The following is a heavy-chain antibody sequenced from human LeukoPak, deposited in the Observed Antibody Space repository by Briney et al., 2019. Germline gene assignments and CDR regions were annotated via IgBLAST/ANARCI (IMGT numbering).Heavy chain of an antibody. CDR3: ARRWVIVVITPTDDAFDI. CDR2: IYPRSGAT. D-gene: IGHD3-22*01. Sequence: ASVKVSCMASGYTLTGFYIHWVRQVPGQGLKWMGWIYPRSGATNYAQTLQDTVTMTRDTSISTAYMQLSRLGFDDTAIYYCARRWVIVVITPTDDAFDIWGQGTMVTVS. V-gene: IGHV1-2*02. J-gene: IGHJ3*02. CDR1: GYTLTGFY.